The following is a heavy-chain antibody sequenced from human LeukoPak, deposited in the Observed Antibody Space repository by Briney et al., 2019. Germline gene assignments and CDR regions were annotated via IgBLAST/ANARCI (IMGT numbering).Heavy chain of an antibody. Sequence: GGSLRLSCAASGFTVRSNYMTWVRQAPGKGLEWVSLIYSGGSTSYADSVRGRFTISRDNSKNTLYLQMNSLRVEDTAVYYCAKDSSGWSKDYWGQGTLVTVSS. CDR2: IYSGGST. CDR3: AKDSSGWSKDY. D-gene: IGHD6-19*01. CDR1: GFTVRSNY. J-gene: IGHJ4*02. V-gene: IGHV3-66*01.